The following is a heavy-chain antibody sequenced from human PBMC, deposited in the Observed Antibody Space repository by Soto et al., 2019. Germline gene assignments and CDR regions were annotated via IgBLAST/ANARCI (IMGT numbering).Heavy chain of an antibody. CDR1: GFSLSTSGLG. V-gene: IGHV2-5*01. CDR2: IYWNGIE. Sequence: ESGPTLVNPTQTLTLTCTFSGFSLSTSGLGVAWIRQPPGKPLEWLAFIYWNGIERYSPSLKSRLTITKDTSKNEVVLTMTNMDPLDTATCYCAHTRVPDTLDYWGQGTLVTVSS. D-gene: IGHD2-2*01. J-gene: IGHJ4*01. CDR3: AHTRVPDTLDY.